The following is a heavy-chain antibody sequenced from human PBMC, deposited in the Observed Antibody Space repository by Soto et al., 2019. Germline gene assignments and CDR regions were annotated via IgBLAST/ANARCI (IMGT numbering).Heavy chain of an antibody. CDR2: ISGSGDNT. V-gene: IGHV3-23*01. D-gene: IGHD6-13*01. CDR3: ARHPERIAEIGWFDP. Sequence: GGSLRLSCAASGFTFSIYAMNWVRQAPGKGLEWVSTISGSGDNTHYADSVKGRFTISRDNAKNSLYLQMNSLRAEDTAVYYCARHPERIAEIGWFDPWGQGTLVTVSS. CDR1: GFTFSIYA. J-gene: IGHJ5*02.